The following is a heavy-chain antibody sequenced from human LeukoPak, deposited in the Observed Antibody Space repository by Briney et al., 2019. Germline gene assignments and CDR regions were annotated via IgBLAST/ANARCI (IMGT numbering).Heavy chain of an antibody. CDR1: GFTFSSYG. J-gene: IGHJ4*02. CDR3: AKDHGDIVVVPAGGDY. Sequence: GGSLRLSCAASGFTFSSYGMHWVRQAPGKGLEWVAFIRYDGSNKYYADSVKGRFTISRDNSKNTLYLQMNSLRAEDTAVYYCAKDHGDIVVVPAGGDYWGQGTLVTVSS. D-gene: IGHD2-2*01. V-gene: IGHV3-30*02. CDR2: IRYDGSNK.